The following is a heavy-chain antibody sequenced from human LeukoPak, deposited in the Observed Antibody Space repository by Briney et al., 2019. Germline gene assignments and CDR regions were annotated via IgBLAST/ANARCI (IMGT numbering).Heavy chain of an antibody. V-gene: IGHV4-31*03. Sequence: PSETLSLTCTVFGGSISSGGYYWSWIRQHPGKGLEWIGYIYYSGSTYYNPSLKSRVTISVDTSKDQFSLKLSSVTAADTAVYYCARGGSIYYYYGMDVWGQGTTVTVSS. D-gene: IGHD2/OR15-2a*01. CDR1: GGSISSGGYY. CDR3: ARGGSIYYYYGMDV. CDR2: IYYSGST. J-gene: IGHJ6*02.